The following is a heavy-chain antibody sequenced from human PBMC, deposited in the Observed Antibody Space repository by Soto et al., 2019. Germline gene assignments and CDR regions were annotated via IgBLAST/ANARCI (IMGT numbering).Heavy chain of an antibody. CDR1: GFTFSTYG. V-gene: IGHV3-33*01. CDR3: ARDSPLGYIDC. D-gene: IGHD2-15*01. Sequence: QVQVVESGGGVVQPGRSLRLSCAASGFTFSTYGMHWVRQAPGKGLEWVALIWYDGSNKYYGDSVKGRFTVSRDNSKNTLYLQMNSLRAEDTALYYWARDSPLGYIDCWGQGTQVTVSS. CDR2: IWYDGSNK. J-gene: IGHJ4*02.